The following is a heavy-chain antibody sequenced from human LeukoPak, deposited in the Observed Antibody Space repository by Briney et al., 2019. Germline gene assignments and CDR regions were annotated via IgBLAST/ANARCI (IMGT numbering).Heavy chain of an antibody. J-gene: IGHJ1*01. CDR1: GFTFSSYW. CDR3: ARRRDSDSPLFQH. V-gene: IGHV3-7*01. CDR2: IKQDGREK. Sequence: QPGGSLRLSCAASGFTFSSYWMSWVRQAPGKGLEWVANIKQDGREKYYVDSVKGRFTISRDNAKNSLFLQMNSLRAEDTAVYYCARRRDSDSPLFQHWGQGTLVTVSS. D-gene: IGHD3-22*01.